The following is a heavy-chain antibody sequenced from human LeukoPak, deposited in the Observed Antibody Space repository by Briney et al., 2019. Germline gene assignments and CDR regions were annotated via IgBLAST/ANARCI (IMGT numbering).Heavy chain of an antibody. CDR2: IYYSGST. CDR1: GGSISSSSYY. J-gene: IGHJ2*01. CDR3: ARVVTPSSVLWYFDP. D-gene: IGHD4-23*01. V-gene: IGHV4-39*01. Sequence: SETLSLICTVSGGSISSSSYYWGWIRQPPGKGLEWIGSIYYSGSTYYNPSLKSRVTISVDTSKNQFSLKLSSVTAADTAVYYCARVVTPSSVLWYFDPWGRGTLVTVSS.